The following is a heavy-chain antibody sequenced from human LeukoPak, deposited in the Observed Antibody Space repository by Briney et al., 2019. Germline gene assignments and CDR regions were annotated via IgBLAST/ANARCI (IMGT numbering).Heavy chain of an antibody. CDR2: ISYDGSNI. V-gene: IGHV3-30-3*01. Sequence: PGGSLRLSCAASGFTFSNAWMSWVRQAPGKGLEWVAVISYDGSNIYYADSVKGRFTISRDNSKNTLYLQMNSLRAEDTAVYYCARKYSSGWYEGGFDYWGQGTLVTDSS. D-gene: IGHD6-13*01. CDR1: GFTFSNAW. J-gene: IGHJ4*02. CDR3: ARKYSSGWYEGGFDY.